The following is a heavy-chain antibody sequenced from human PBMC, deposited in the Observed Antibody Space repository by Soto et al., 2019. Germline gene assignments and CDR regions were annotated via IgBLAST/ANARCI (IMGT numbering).Heavy chain of an antibody. CDR2: TYYRSRWYN. D-gene: IGHD1-1*01. J-gene: IGHJ4*02. CDR1: GDSITRNSAT. CDR3: ARDLIGGTSFDF. V-gene: IGHV6-1*01. Sequence: SQTLSLTCAISGDSITRNSATWNWIRQSPSRGLEWLGRTYYRSRWYNNYAESVRSRISINPDASKNQFSLQLKSMTPEDTAVYYCARDLIGGTSFDFWGQGTLVTVSS.